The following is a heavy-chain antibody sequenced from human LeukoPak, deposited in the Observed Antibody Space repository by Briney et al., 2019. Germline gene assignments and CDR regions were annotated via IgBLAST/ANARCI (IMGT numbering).Heavy chain of an antibody. V-gene: IGHV3-23*01. Sequence: PGGSLRLSCAASGFTFSTYFMSWVRQAPGKGLEWVSTIGGGGAATYYADSVKGRFTISRDNSKNTLYLQMNSLRAEDTAVYYCARDYSSSWYAGYYYYGMDVWGQGTTVTVSS. CDR3: ARDYSSSWYAGYYYYGMDV. D-gene: IGHD6-13*01. J-gene: IGHJ6*02. CDR1: GFTFSTYF. CDR2: IGGGGAAT.